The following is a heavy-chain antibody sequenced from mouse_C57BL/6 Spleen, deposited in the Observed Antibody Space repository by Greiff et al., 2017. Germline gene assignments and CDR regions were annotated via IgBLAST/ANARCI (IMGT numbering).Heavy chain of an antibody. CDR3: ARGDYDYDGNYFDY. D-gene: IGHD2-4*01. Sequence: EVMLVESGPELVKPGDSVKISCKASGYSFTGYFMNWVMQSHGKSLEWIGRINPYNGDTFYNQKFKGKATLTVDKSSSTAHMELRSLTSEDSAVYYCARGDYDYDGNYFDYWGQGTTLTVSS. CDR1: GYSFTGYF. J-gene: IGHJ2*01. V-gene: IGHV1-20*01. CDR2: INPYNGDT.